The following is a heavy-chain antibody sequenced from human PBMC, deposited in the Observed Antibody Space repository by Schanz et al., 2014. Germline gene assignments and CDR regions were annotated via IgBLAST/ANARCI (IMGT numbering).Heavy chain of an antibody. D-gene: IGHD3-10*01. V-gene: IGHV3-53*01. CDR2: IFTDGRT. J-gene: IGHJ4*02. CDR1: GFAVDNYY. Sequence: EVQLVASGGGLVQPGGSLRLSCAASGFAVDNYYMSCVRQAPGRGLEWVSIIFTDGRTYYAESVKGRFTISRDNSKNTVYLQMNSLRPEDTAVYYCAKYRGYYRVSGSYRELEYWGQGTLVTVSS. CDR3: AKYRGYYRVSGSYRELEY.